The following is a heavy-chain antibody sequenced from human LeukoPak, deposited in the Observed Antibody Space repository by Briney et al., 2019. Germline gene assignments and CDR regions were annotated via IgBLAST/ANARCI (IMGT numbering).Heavy chain of an antibody. D-gene: IGHD4-17*01. V-gene: IGHV4-39*07. CDR3: ARCRFFYDYGDYVSRYSYYGMDV. CDR1: GGSITSSSYY. CDR2: INLSGST. J-gene: IGHJ6*02. Sequence: LETLSLTCTVSGGSITSSSYYWGWIRQPPGKGLEWIGEINLSGSTNYNPSLKSRVTISVDTSKNQFSLKLSSVTAADTAVYYCARCRFFYDYGDYVSRYSYYGMDVWGQGTTVTVSS.